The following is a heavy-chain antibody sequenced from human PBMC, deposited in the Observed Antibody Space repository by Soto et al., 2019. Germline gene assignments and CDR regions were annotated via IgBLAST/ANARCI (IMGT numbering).Heavy chain of an antibody. Sequence: EVQLVESGGGLVQPGGSLRLSCAASGVTVSSNYMSWVRQAPGKGLEWVSVIYSGGSTYYADSVKGRFTISRDNSKNSLALQMNRVRAEGTAVYYCARHGYNSGGGYFDYWGQGTLVTVSS. CDR2: IYSGGST. J-gene: IGHJ4*02. V-gene: IGHV3-66*04. CDR1: GVTVSSNY. D-gene: IGHD5-18*01. CDR3: ARHGYNSGGGYFDY.